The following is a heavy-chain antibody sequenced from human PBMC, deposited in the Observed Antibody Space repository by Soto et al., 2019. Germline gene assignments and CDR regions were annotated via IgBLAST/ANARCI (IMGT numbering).Heavy chain of an antibody. CDR3: ARDQRYNWFDP. V-gene: IGHV4-59*01. CDR1: GGSISSYY. J-gene: IGHJ5*02. Sequence: SETLSLTCTVSGGSISSYYWSWIRQPPGKGLEWIGYIYYSGSTNYNPSLKSRVTISVGTSKNQFSLKLSSVTAADTAVYYCARDQRYNWFDPWGQGTLVTVSS. D-gene: IGHD6-25*01. CDR2: IYYSGST.